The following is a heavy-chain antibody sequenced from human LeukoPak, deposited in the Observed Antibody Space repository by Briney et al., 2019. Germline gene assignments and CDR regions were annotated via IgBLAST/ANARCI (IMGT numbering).Heavy chain of an antibody. CDR3: ARGAPPQN. CDR2: VYYTGAS. J-gene: IGHJ1*01. CDR1: GGSISSSSYY. Sequence: TSETLSLTCTVSGGSISSSSYYWGWIRQPPGKGLEWIGSVYYTGASYYNPSLKSRVTISIDTSKNHFSLNLTSVTAADTAVYYCARGAPPQNWGQGALVTVSS. V-gene: IGHV4-39*07.